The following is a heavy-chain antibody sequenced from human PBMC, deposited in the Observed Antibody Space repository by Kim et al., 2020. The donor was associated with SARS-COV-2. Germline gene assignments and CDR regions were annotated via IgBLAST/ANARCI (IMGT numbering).Heavy chain of an antibody. CDR1: GFTFGDYS. CDR2: ISSSSSYI. J-gene: IGHJ6*02. D-gene: IGHD2-2*01. CDR3: ARVILPRFQLFDYNFYGIDV. Sequence: GGSLRLSCAASGFTFGDYSFIWVRQAPGKGLEWVSSISSSSSYIYYEDSVQGRFTVSRDNAKKSLYLQMNNLRPEDTAVYFCARVILPRFQLFDYNFYGIDVWGQGTTVTVS. V-gene: IGHV3-21*01.